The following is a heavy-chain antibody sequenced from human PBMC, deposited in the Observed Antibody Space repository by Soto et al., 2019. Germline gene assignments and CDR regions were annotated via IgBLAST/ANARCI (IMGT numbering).Heavy chain of an antibody. J-gene: IGHJ3*02. D-gene: IGHD3-3*01. CDR3: AKEWAGGVAFDAFDI. V-gene: IGHV3-23*01. CDR1: GFTFSSYS. Sequence: HPGGSLRLSCAASGFTFSSYSMSWVRQAPGKGLEWVSGFRTGGDDGTTYYADSVKGRFTISRDNSKNTLFLQMNSLRAEDTAVYYCAKEWAGGVAFDAFDIWGQGTMVTVSS. CDR2: FRTGGDDGTT.